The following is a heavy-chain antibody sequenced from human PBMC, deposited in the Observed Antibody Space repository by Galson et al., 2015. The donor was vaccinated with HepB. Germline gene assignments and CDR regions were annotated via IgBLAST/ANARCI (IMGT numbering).Heavy chain of an antibody. CDR3: ARGNTAMVTGRGFDY. J-gene: IGHJ4*02. CDR1: GGTFSSYA. V-gene: IGHV1-69*06. CDR2: VIPIFGTA. Sequence: SCKASGGTFSSYAISWVRQAPGQGLEWMGGVIPIFGTANYAQKFQGRVTITADKSTSTAYMELSSLRSEDTAVYYCARGNTAMVTGRGFDYWGQGTLVTVSS. D-gene: IGHD5-18*01.